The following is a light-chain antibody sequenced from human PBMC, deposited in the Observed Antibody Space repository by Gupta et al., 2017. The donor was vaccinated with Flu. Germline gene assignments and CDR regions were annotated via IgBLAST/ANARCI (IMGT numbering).Light chain of an antibody. Sequence: DALLTQPPDSLAVSLGEGATTNCKSSQSVLYSSTNKNFLAWYQQKPGQPPKLLFYWASTRQSGVPDRFSGSGSGTDFTLTISSLQAEDVAVYYCQQYCTTPWTFGQGTKVEIK. CDR2: WAS. V-gene: IGKV4-1*01. CDR3: QQYCTTPWT. J-gene: IGKJ1*01. CDR1: QSVLYSSTNKNF.